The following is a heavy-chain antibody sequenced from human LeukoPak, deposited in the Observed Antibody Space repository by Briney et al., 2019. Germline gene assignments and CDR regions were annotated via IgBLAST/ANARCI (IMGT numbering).Heavy chain of an antibody. J-gene: IGHJ4*02. CDR3: AIEYSSGGGGDY. D-gene: IGHD6-25*01. CDR1: GGSFSGYY. V-gene: IGHV4-34*01. CDR2: INHSGST. Sequence: SETLSLTCAVYGGSFSGYYWSWIRQPPGKGLEWIGEINHSGSTNYNPSLKSRVTISVDTSKNQFSLKLSSVTAADTAVYYCAIEYSSGGGGDYWGQGTLVTVSS.